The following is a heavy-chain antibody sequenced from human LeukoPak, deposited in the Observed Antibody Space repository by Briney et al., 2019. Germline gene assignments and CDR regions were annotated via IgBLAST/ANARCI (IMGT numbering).Heavy chain of an antibody. V-gene: IGHV5-51*01. Sequence: GESLKISCKGSGYTFTNYWIAWVRQMPGKGLGWIGSIYPGDSDAKYSPSFQGQVTISADKSISTAYLQWSSLKASDTAMYYCARLKSSSFGLHYYYMDVCGKGTTATVSS. CDR3: ARLKSSSFGLHYYYMDV. CDR2: IYPGDSDA. CDR1: GYTFTNYW. J-gene: IGHJ6*03. D-gene: IGHD6-6*01.